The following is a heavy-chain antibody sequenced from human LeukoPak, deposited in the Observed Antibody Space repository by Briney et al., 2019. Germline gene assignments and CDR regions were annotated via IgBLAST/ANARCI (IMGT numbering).Heavy chain of an antibody. CDR3: ARDNMDTAMVSDAFDI. Sequence: PWASVKVSCKASGYTFTGYYMHWVRQAPGQGLEWMGWINPNSGGTNYAQKFQGRVTMTRDTSISTAYMELSRLRSDDTAVYYCARDNMDTAMVSDAFDIWDQGTMVTVSS. CDR1: GYTFTGYY. J-gene: IGHJ3*02. D-gene: IGHD5-18*01. V-gene: IGHV1-2*02. CDR2: INPNSGGT.